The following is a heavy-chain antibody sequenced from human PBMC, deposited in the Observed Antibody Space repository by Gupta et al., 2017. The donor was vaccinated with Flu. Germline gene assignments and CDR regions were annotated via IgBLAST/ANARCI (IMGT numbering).Heavy chain of an antibody. V-gene: IGHV4-59*08. D-gene: IGHD3-9*01. CDR3: ARRSRYYDILTGYYIFDY. CDR2: IYYSGST. Sequence: QVQLQESGPGLVKPSETLSLTCTVSGGSISSYYWSWIRQPPGKGLEWIGYIYYSGSTNYNPSLKSRVTISVDTSKNQFSLKLSSVTAADTAVYYCARRSRYYDILTGYYIFDYWGQGTLVTVSS. J-gene: IGHJ4*02. CDR1: GGSISSYY.